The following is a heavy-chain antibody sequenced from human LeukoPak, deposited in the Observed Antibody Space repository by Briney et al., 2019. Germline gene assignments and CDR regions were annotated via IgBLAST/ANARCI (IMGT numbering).Heavy chain of an antibody. CDR2: ISAYNGNT. CDR1: GYTFTSYG. Sequence: ASVKVSCKASGYTFTSYGISWVRQAPGQGLEWMGWISAYNGNTNYAQKLQGRVTMTTDTSTSTAYMELRSLRSDDTAVYYCASAYSGYCSSTSYSDYWGQGTLVTVSS. D-gene: IGHD2-2*01. V-gene: IGHV1-18*01. J-gene: IGHJ4*02. CDR3: ASAYSGYCSSTSYSDY.